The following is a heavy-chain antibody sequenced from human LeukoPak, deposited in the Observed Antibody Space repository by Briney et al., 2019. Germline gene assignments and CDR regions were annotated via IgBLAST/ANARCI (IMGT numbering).Heavy chain of an antibody. CDR2: IYYSGST. V-gene: IGHV4-31*03. Sequence: SQTLSLTCTVSGGSISSGGYYWSWIRQHPGKGLEWIGYIYYSGSTYYNPSLKSRVTISVDTSKHQFSLKLSSVTAADTAVYYCARGPSPYDAFDIWGQGTMVTVSS. CDR3: ARGPSPYDAFDI. J-gene: IGHJ3*02. CDR1: GGSISSGGYY.